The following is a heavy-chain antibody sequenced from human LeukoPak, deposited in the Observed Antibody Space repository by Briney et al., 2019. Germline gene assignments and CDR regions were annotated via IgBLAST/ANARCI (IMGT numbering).Heavy chain of an antibody. J-gene: IGHJ4*02. CDR1: GFTVSSNY. CDR2: IYSGGRT. CDR3: ARDGYSDGPPLL. V-gene: IGHV3-53*01. Sequence: GGSLRLSCAASGFTVSSNYMSWVRQAPGKGLEWVSVIYSGGRTYYADSVKGRFTISRDNSKNTLYLQMDSLRAEDTAVYYCARDGYSDGPPLLGGQGTLVTVS. D-gene: IGHD5-18*01.